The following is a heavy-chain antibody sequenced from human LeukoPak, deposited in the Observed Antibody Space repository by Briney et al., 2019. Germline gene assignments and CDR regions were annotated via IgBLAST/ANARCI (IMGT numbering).Heavy chain of an antibody. V-gene: IGHV4-39*07. Sequence: PSETLSLTYTVSGGSISSSSYYWGWIRQPPGKGLEWIGEINHSGSTNYNPSLKSRVTISVDTSKNQFSLKVNSVIAADTAVYYCGRGNVDPYIFDIWGQGTMVTVSS. CDR1: GGSISSSSYY. CDR2: INHSGST. J-gene: IGHJ3*02. D-gene: IGHD2-2*02. CDR3: GRGNVDPYIFDI.